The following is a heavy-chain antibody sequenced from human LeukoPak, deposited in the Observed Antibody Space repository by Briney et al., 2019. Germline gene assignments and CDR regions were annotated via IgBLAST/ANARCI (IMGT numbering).Heavy chain of an antibody. CDR1: GFTFTSSA. D-gene: IGHD6-19*01. V-gene: IGHV1-58*01. CDR3: ATPAGSGYTFDY. Sequence: ASVKVSCKASGFTFTSSAVQWVRQARGQRLKWIGWIVVGSGNTNYAQKFQERDTITRDMSTSTAYMELSSLRSEDTAVYYCATPAGSGYTFDYWGQGTLVTVSS. CDR2: IVVGSGNT. J-gene: IGHJ4*02.